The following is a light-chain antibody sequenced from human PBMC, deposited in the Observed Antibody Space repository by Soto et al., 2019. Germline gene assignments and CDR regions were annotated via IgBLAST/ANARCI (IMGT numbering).Light chain of an antibody. J-gene: IGKJ4*01. CDR1: QTISSW. Sequence: DIQMTQSPSTLSASVGDRVTITRRASQTISSWLAWYQQKPGKAPKLLIYKASTLKSGVPSRFSGSGSGTTFTLTINNLQPEDFASYFCQQANSFPLTFGGGTKV. V-gene: IGKV1-5*03. CDR2: KAS. CDR3: QQANSFPLT.